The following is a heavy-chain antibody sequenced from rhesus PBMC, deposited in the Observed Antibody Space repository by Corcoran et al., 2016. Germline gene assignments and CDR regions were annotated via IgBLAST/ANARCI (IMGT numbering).Heavy chain of an antibody. D-gene: IGHD3-3*01. CDR1: GGSFSSYW. CDR2: INGNSGRT. Sequence: QVQLQESGPGLVKPSETLSLTCAVSGGSFSSYWWSWIRQPPGKGLEWIGEINGNSGRTNYTPSLKSRVTISKDASKHQFSLKLSSVTAADTAVYYCARPLWTGAFLFGYWGQGVLVTVSS. J-gene: IGHJ4*01. CDR3: ARPLWTGAFLFGY. V-gene: IGHV4-80*01.